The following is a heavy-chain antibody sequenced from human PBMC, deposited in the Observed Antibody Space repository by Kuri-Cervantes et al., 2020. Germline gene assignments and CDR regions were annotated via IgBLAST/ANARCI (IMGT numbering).Heavy chain of an antibody. D-gene: IGHD3-9*01. J-gene: IGHJ6*02. CDR2: LNPNNGNK. V-gene: IGHV1-8*01. CDR3: ARGPRYFDWLLPQYYYYLGMDV. Sequence: ASVKVSCKASGYTFTSYDINWVRQATGQGLEWMGWLNPNNGNKGYAQKFQGSVTMTRNTSISTAYMELSSLRSEDTAVYYCARGPRYFDWLLPQYYYYLGMDVWGQGTTVTVSS. CDR1: GYTFTSYD.